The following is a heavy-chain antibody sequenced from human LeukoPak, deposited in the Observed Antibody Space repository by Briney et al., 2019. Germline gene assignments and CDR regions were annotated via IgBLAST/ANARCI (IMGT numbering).Heavy chain of an antibody. V-gene: IGHV4-34*01. J-gene: IGHJ5*02. CDR3: ARVWAAAGRGWFDP. Sequence: SETLSLTCAVYGGSFTEYYWSWIRQPPGKGLEWIGEINHSGSTNYNPSLKSRVTISVDTSKNQFSLKLSSVTAADTAVYYRARVWAAAGRGWFDPWGQGTLVTVSS. CDR1: GGSFTEYY. D-gene: IGHD6-13*01. CDR2: INHSGST.